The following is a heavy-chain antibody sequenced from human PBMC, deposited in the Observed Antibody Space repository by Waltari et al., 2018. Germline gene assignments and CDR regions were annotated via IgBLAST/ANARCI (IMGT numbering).Heavy chain of an antibody. CDR3: ARDPRGYSGYDLNY. J-gene: IGHJ4*02. CDR1: GGTFSSYT. V-gene: IGHV1-69*08. CDR2: MIPILGIA. Sequence: QVQLVQSGAEVKKPGSSVKVSCKASGGTFSSYTISWVRQAPGQGLEWMGRMIPILGIANDEQKFQGRVTITADKSTSTAYMELSRLRSEDTAVYYCARDPRGYSGYDLNYWGQGTLVTVSS. D-gene: IGHD5-12*01.